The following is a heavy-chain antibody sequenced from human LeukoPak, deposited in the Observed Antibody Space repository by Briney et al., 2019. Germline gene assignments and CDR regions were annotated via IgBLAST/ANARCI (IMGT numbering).Heavy chain of an antibody. CDR2: INPNSGNT. V-gene: IGHV1-8*03. Sequence: ASVKVSCKASGYTFTTYDINWVRQATGQGLQWMGWINPNSGNTGYAQKFQGRITITRNTSISTVYMELSSLRSEDTAVYYCASSELDTMVRGVIPSYFDYWGQGTLVTVSS. D-gene: IGHD3-10*01. J-gene: IGHJ4*02. CDR1: GYTFTTYD. CDR3: ASSELDTMVRGVIPSYFDY.